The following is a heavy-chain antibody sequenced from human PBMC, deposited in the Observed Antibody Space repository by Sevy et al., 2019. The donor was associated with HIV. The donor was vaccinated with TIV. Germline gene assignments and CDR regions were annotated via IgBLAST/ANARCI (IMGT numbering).Heavy chain of an antibody. CDR2: IFPGDSDT. CDR1: GYDFSTSW. D-gene: IGHD3-22*01. CDR3: ARRGILLRGGDYFYFGLDV. Sequence: GESLKISCKGSGYDFSTSWIAWVRQMPGKGLELMGIIFPGDSDTRYSPSFQGQVTISADKSIRTSYLQWRSLKGSDTAIYYCARRGILLRGGDYFYFGLDVWGQGTTVTVS. V-gene: IGHV5-51*01. J-gene: IGHJ6*02.